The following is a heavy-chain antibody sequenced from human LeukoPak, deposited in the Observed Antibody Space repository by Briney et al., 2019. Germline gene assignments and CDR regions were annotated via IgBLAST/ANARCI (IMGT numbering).Heavy chain of an antibody. J-gene: IGHJ4*02. D-gene: IGHD2-2*02. V-gene: IGHV4-34*01. CDR1: GGSFSGYY. CDR3: ARGGPYCSSTSCYRRTWDYFDY. CDR2: INHSGST. Sequence: SETLSLTCAVYGGSFSGYYWSWIRQPPGKGLEWIGEINHSGSTNYNPSLKSRVTISVDTSKNQFSLKLSSVTAADTAVCYCARGGPYCSSTSCYRRTWDYFDYWGQGTLVTVSS.